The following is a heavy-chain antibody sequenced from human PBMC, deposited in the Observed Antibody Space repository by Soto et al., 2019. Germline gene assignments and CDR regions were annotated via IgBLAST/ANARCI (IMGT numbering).Heavy chain of an antibody. D-gene: IGHD3-10*01. CDR1: VVSISSGNW. CDR3: ARLVYDTRLNYMYFDF. Sequence: SEALSVTGAVSVVSISSGNWWTCVRQSPQRGLEYIGEIFHDGTANYYPSFERRVAISVDTSKNQFSLKLTSVTAADTAIYFCARLVYDTRLNYMYFDFWGQGTLVTVSS. CDR2: IFHDGTA. V-gene: IGHV4-4*02. J-gene: IGHJ4*02.